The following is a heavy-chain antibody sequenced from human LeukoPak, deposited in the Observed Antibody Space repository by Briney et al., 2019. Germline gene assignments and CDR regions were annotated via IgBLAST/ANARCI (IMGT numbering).Heavy chain of an antibody. D-gene: IGHD5-18*01. Sequence: GASVKVSCKASGGTFSSYAISWVRQAPGQGLEWMGGIIPIFGTANYAQKFQGRVTITADESTSTAYMELSSLRSEDTAVYYCASPQEDTAMVTFLNYYYYGMDVWGQGTTVTVSS. CDR1: GGTFSSYA. CDR3: ASPQEDTAMVTFLNYYYYGMDV. J-gene: IGHJ6*02. V-gene: IGHV1-69*13. CDR2: IIPIFGTA.